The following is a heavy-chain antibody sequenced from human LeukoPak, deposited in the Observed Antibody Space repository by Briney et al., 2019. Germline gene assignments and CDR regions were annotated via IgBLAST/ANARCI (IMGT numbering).Heavy chain of an antibody. CDR2: IYHSGST. V-gene: IGHV4-30-2*01. CDR3: ASRTGSLDY. J-gene: IGHJ4*02. D-gene: IGHD1-1*01. Sequence: PSETLSLTCTVSGGSISSGGYYWSWIRQPPGKGLEWIGYIYHSGSTYYNPSLKSRVTISVDRSKNQFSLKLSSVTAADTAVYYCASRTGSLDYWGQGTLVTVSS. CDR1: GGSISSGGYY.